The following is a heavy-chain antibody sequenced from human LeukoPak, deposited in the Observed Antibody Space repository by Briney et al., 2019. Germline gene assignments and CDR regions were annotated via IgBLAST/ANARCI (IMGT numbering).Heavy chain of an antibody. CDR3: AREGLAYCGGDCYSYI. CDR2: IYYSGST. Sequence: PSETLSLTCTVSGGSISSSSYYWGWIRQPPGKGLEWIGSIYYSGSTYYNPSLKSRVTISVDTSKNQFSLKLSSVTAADTAVYYCAREGLAYCGGDCYSYIWGQGTMVTVSS. V-gene: IGHV4-39*07. CDR1: GGSISSSSYY. J-gene: IGHJ3*02. D-gene: IGHD2-21*01.